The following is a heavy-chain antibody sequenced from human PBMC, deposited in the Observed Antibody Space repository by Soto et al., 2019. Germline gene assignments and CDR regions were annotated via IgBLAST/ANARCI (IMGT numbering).Heavy chain of an antibody. CDR3: ARSSGRRHVFTFDYGLDV. V-gene: IGHV3-11*06. Sequence: QVQLVESGGGLVEPGGSLRLSCAASGLSVGDNYMTWIRQAPGKGLEWLSYSSSSGGYTNYADSVKGRFTISRDNAKNSLYLQMDSLRAEDTAVYFCARSSGRRHVFTFDYGLDVWGQGTTVTVSS. CDR1: GLSVGDNY. D-gene: IGHD3-16*01. J-gene: IGHJ6*02. CDR2: SSSSGGYT.